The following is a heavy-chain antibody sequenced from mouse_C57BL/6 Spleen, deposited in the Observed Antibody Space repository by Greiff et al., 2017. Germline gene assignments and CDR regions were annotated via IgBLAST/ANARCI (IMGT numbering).Heavy chain of an antibody. D-gene: IGHD1-1*01. V-gene: IGHV7-3*01. Sequence: EVQVVESGGGLVQPGGSLSLSCAASGFTFTDYYMSWVRQPPGKALGWLGFIRNKANGYTTEYSASVKGRFTISRDNSHSILYLQMTALVAEDSATYDGARYNYGYAMYYWGQGTSVTVSS. CDR2: IRNKANGYTT. CDR3: ARYNYGYAMYY. CDR1: GFTFTDYY. J-gene: IGHJ4*01.